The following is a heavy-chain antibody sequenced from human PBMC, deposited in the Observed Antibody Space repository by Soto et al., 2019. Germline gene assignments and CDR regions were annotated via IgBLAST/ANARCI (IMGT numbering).Heavy chain of an antibody. J-gene: IGHJ4*02. CDR1: GLTFSTYH. CDR2: ISGGSSYI. Sequence: EVQLVESGGGLVKPGGSLRLSCAASGLTFSTYHMNWVRQAPGKGLEWVSYISGGSSYIYYADSVKGRFTISRDNAKNSLYLQMNSLRAEDTAVYYCATGVDCSGGRCVLDYWGQGTLVTVSS. CDR3: ATGVDCSGGRCVLDY. V-gene: IGHV3-21*01. D-gene: IGHD2-15*01.